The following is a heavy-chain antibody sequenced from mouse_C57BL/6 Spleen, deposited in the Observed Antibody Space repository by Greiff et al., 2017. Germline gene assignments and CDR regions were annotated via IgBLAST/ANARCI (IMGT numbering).Heavy chain of an antibody. CDR2: IYPGDGDT. V-gene: IGHV1-80*01. D-gene: IGHD1-1*01. Sequence: VQLQQSGAELVKPGASVKISCKASGYAFSSYWLNWVKQRPGKGLEWIGQIYPGDGDTNYNGKFKGKATLTAYKSSSTAYMQLSSLTSEDSAVYFCARSRYYGSREYYFDFWGQGTTLTVSS. CDR1: GYAFSSYW. J-gene: IGHJ2*01. CDR3: ARSRYYGSREYYFDF.